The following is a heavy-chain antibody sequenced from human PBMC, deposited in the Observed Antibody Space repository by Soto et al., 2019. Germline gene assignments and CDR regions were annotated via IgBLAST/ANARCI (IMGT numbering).Heavy chain of an antibody. CDR3: GRIPRYSFPTSDPLDN. J-gene: IGHJ4*02. D-gene: IGHD3-16*02. CDR1: GGTFNTYT. V-gene: IGHV1-69*08. CDR2: VLPILGSI. Sequence: QVHLVQSGAELKQPGSSVTVSCKASGGTFNTYTFSWVRQVPGQGLEWMGSVLPILGSINYAPEFQVRLSISADQSSTTVYMELSSLTSQDTATYYCGRIPRYSFPTSDPLDNWGQGTLVTVSS.